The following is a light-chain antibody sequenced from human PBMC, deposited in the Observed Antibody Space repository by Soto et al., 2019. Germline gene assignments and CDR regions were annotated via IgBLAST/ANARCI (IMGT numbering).Light chain of an antibody. CDR1: SGHSKYA. CDR2: VNSDGSH. Sequence: QSALTQSPSASASLGAAVKLTCTLSSGHSKYAIAWHQQQPEKGPRYLMKVNSDGSHSKGDGIPDRFSGSTSGAERYLTISSLQSEDEADYYCHAWGTGIQVFGGGTKLTVL. J-gene: IGLJ3*02. CDR3: HAWGTGIQV. V-gene: IGLV4-69*01.